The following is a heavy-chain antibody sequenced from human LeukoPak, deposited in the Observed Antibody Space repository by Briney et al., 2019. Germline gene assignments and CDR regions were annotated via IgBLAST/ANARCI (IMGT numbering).Heavy chain of an antibody. J-gene: IGHJ6*02. V-gene: IGHV2-70*11. CDR2: IDWDDDK. CDR1: GFSFSTSGMC. Sequence: SGPALVKPIQTLTLTCTFSGFSFSTSGMCESLIRQPPGKALEWLARIDWDDDKYYSTSLKTRLTISKDTSKNHVVLTMTNMDPVDTATYYCARIVWGQQLVPPLYYYYGMDVWGQGTTVTVSS. CDR3: ARIVWGQQLVPPLYYYYGMDV. D-gene: IGHD6-13*01.